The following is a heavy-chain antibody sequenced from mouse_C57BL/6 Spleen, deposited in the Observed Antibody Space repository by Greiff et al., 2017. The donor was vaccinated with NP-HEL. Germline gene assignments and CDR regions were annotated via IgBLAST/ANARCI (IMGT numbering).Heavy chain of an antibody. Sequence: QVQLQQSGPELVKPGASVKISCKASGYAFSSSWMNWVTQRPGTGLEWIGRLYPGDGDTNYNGKFKGKATLTADKSSSTAYMQLSSLTSEDSAVYFWARGTYGPFDYWGQGTTLTVSS. CDR2: LYPGDGDT. CDR3: ARGTYGPFDY. CDR1: GYAFSSSW. J-gene: IGHJ2*01. V-gene: IGHV1-82*01. D-gene: IGHD2-10*02.